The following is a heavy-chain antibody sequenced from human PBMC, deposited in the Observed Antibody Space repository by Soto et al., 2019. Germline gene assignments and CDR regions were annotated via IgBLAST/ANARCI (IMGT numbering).Heavy chain of an antibody. CDR1: GGSFSGYY. J-gene: IGHJ4*02. CDR3: ASGKGYSYGVF. D-gene: IGHD5-18*01. CDR2: INHSGST. V-gene: IGHV4-34*01. Sequence: QVQLQQWGAGLLKPSETLSLTCAVYGGSFSGYYWSWIRQPPGKGLEWIGEINHSGSTNYNPSLRSRVTISVDTSKNQFSLKLSSVTAADTAVYYCASGKGYSYGVFWGQGTLVTVSS.